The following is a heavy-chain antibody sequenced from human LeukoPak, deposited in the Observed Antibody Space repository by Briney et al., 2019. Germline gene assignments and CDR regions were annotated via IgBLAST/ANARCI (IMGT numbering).Heavy chain of an antibody. D-gene: IGHD3-22*01. CDR2: ISGSGGST. J-gene: IGHJ4*02. CDR1: GFTFSSYA. V-gene: IGHV3-23*01. CDR3: AKASMIVVVTPFDY. Sequence: PGGSLRLSCAASGFTFSSYAMSWVRQAPGKGLEWVSAISGSGGSTYYADSVKGRFTISRDNSKNTLYLQMNSLRAEDTAVYYWAKASMIVVVTPFDYWGQGTLVTVSS.